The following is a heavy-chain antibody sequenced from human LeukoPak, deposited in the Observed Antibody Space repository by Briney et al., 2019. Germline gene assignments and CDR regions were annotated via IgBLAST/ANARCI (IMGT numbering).Heavy chain of an antibody. Sequence: SETLSLTCTVSGGSISSSSYYWGWIRQPPGKGLEWIGEINHSGSTNYNPSLKSRVTISVDTSKNQFSLKLSSVTAADTAVYYCASTRSEQWLVRGLYYFDYWGQGTLVTVSS. V-gene: IGHV4-39*07. D-gene: IGHD6-19*01. CDR2: INHSGST. CDR1: GGSISSSSYY. CDR3: ASTRSEQWLVRGLYYFDY. J-gene: IGHJ4*02.